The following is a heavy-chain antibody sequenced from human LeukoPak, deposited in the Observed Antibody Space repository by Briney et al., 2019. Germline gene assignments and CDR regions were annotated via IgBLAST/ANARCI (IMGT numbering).Heavy chain of an antibody. CDR1: GFTFSSYG. CDR2: IWHDGSNK. D-gene: IGHD2-2*01. J-gene: IGHJ4*02. CDR3: ARDQDIVVVPAAIAY. V-gene: IGHV3-33*01. Sequence: GGSLRLSCAASGFTFSSYGMHWVRQAPGKGLEWVAVIWHDGSNKYYADSVKGRFTISRDNSKNTLYLQMNSLRAEDTAVYYCARDQDIVVVPAAIAYWGQGTLVTVSS.